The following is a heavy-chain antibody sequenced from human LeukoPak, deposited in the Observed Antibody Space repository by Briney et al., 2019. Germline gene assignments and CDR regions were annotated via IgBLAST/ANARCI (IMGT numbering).Heavy chain of an antibody. J-gene: IGHJ4*02. CDR3: ARGYSSGSFDY. CDR2: INAGNGNT. D-gene: IGHD6-19*01. CDR1: GYTFTSYA. Sequence: ASVKVSCKASGYTFTSYAMHWVRHAPGQRREWMGCINAGNGNTKYSQEFEGRVTITRDTSASTAYMELSSVRAEDTAVYDCARGYSSGSFDYWGQGTLVTVSS. V-gene: IGHV1-3*01.